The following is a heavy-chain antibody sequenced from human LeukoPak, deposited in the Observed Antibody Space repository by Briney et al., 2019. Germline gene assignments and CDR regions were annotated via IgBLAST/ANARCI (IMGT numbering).Heavy chain of an antibody. Sequence: GRSLRLSCAASGFTFSSYAMHWVRQAPGKGLEWVAVISYDGSNKYYADSVKGRFTISRDNSKNTLYLQMNSLRAEDTAVYYCARQQQRGYSGYEPFDYWGQGTLVTVSS. CDR2: ISYDGSNK. CDR3: ARQQQRGYSGYEPFDY. CDR1: GFTFSSYA. J-gene: IGHJ4*02. V-gene: IGHV3-30*07. D-gene: IGHD5-12*01.